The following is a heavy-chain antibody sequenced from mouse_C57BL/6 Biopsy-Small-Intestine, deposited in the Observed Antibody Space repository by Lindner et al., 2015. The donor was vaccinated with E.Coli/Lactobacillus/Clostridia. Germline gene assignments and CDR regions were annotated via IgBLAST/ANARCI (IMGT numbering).Heavy chain of an antibody. V-gene: IGHV1-62-2*01. CDR1: GYTFIEYT. CDR3: ARHEEGIYYGNYYFDY. J-gene: IGHJ2*01. Sequence: VQLQESGAELVKPGASVKLSCKASGYTFIEYTIHWVKQRSGQGLEWIGWFYPGSGSIKYNEKFKDKATLTADKSSSTVYMELSRLTSEDSAVYFCARHEEGIYYGNYYFDYWGQGTTLIVSS. D-gene: IGHD2-1*01. CDR2: FYPGSGSI.